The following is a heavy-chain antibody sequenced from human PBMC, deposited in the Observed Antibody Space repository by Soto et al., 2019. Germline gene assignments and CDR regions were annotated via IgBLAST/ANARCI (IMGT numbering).Heavy chain of an antibody. V-gene: IGHV3-13*05. Sequence: EVQLVESGGGLVQPGGSLRLSCEASGFTFRNYDMHWVHQGTGKGLEWVSGISAAGDPDYADSVEGRFTISRENAQNSFFLQMNSLRVGDTAVYYCARPDRDFYGLDVWGQGTKVIVSS. CDR2: ISAAGDP. CDR3: ARPDRDFYGLDV. CDR1: GFTFRNYD. J-gene: IGHJ6*02.